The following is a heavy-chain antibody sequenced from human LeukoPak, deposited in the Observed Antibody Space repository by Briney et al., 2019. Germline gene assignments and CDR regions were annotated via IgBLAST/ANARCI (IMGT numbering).Heavy chain of an antibody. CDR3: AKGLNSYDSSGYPS. V-gene: IGHV3-30*02. CDR1: GFTFSRFG. CDR2: IRYDESNK. Sequence: GGSLRLSCEASGFTFSRFGMHWVRQAPGKGLEWVAFIRYDESNKYYADSVKGRFTISRDNSKNTLYLQMNSLRAEDTAVYYCAKGLNSYDSSGYPSWGQGTLVTVSS. J-gene: IGHJ4*02. D-gene: IGHD3-22*01.